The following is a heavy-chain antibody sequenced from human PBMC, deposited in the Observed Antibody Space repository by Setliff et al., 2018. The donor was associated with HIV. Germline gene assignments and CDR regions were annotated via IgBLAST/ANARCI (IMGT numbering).Heavy chain of an antibody. J-gene: IGHJ5*02. CDR3: AALKGYSYGRGCFDP. V-gene: IGHV3-30*04. CDR1: GFTFSYYT. CDR2: ISYDGNSQ. Sequence: GGSLRLSCAASGFTFSYYTMHWIRQTPDNGLEWVAVISYDGNSQYYADSVKGRFTLSRDNFRNTLYLQMNSLRGEDTAVYYCAALKGYSYGRGCFDPWGQGTLVTVSS. D-gene: IGHD5-18*01.